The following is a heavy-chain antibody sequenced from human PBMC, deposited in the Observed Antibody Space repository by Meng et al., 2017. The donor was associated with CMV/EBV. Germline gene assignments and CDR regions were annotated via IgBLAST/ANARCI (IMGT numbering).Heavy chain of an antibody. J-gene: IGHJ6*02. CDR3: ARMVVPATILGGMDV. CDR2: ISSSNTYI. CDR1: KFTFDDYG. Sequence: GESLKISCAASKFTFDDYGMRWVRQDPGKGLEWVSSISSSNTYIYYADSVEGRFTISRDNAKNSLYLQMNGLRAEDTAVYYCARMVVPATILGGMDVWGQGTTVTVSS. V-gene: IGHV3-21*01. D-gene: IGHD2-2*02.